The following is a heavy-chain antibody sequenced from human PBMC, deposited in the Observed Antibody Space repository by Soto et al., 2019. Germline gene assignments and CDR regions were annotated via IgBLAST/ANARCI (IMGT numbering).Heavy chain of an antibody. V-gene: IGHV4-30-4*01. CDR1: GGSISSGDYY. Sequence: QVQLQESGPGLVKPSQTLSLTCTVSGGSISSGDYYWSWIRQPPGKGLEWIGYIYYSGNTYYNPSLKXXVXIXXGTSKNQLSLKLSSVTAADTAVYYCARERSGPFDYWGQGTLVTVSS. D-gene: IGHD3-3*01. J-gene: IGHJ4*02. CDR3: ARERSGPFDY. CDR2: IYYSGNT.